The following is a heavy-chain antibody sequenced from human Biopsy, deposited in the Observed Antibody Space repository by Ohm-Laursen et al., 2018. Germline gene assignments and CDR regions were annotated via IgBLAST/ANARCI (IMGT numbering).Heavy chain of an antibody. CDR3: ARGEVTFGELIVSIDS. CDR1: GYNFISYS. V-gene: IGHV1-18*01. CDR2: IRPLNGDT. D-gene: IGHD3-16*02. Sequence: ASVKVSCKTSGYNFISYSINWVRQAPGQGLEWMGWIRPLNGDTKYGQKFQDRVTMTTDTSTSTVYMELTSLRSDDTAVYCCARGEVTFGELIVSIDSWGQGTLVTVSS. J-gene: IGHJ4*02.